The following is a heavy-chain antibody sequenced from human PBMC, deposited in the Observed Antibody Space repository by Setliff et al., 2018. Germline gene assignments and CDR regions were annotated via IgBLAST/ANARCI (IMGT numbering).Heavy chain of an antibody. V-gene: IGHV3-74*01. J-gene: IGHJ4*02. CDR3: VAVRWNYPTV. D-gene: IGHD1-7*01. CDR1: GFTFTTYW. CDR2: INSDGSGT. Sequence: GGSLRLPCAASGFTFTTYWMPWVRQAPGKGLVWFSHINSDGSGTSYADSVKGRFTISRDNAKNTLYLQMNSLRAEDTAVVYCVAVRWNYPTVWGQGTLVTVSS.